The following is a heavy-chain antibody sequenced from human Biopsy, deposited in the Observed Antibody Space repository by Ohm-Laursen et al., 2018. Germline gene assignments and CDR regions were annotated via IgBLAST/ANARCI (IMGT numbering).Heavy chain of an antibody. CDR1: GFGMYA. V-gene: IGHV3-30*18. J-gene: IGHJ3*02. D-gene: IGHD6-19*01. CDR2: VAFDGSNK. Sequence: SLRLSCAASGFGMYAMHWVRQPPGKGLEWLAVVAFDGSNKYYAESVKGRFTISRDRSRDTVHLQMNSLRYEDTALYYCAKEGGQWLGGAFDIWGHGTMVSVSS. CDR3: AKEGGQWLGGAFDI.